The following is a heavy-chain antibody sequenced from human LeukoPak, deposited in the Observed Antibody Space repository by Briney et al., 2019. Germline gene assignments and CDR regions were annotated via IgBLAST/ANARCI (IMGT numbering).Heavy chain of an antibody. D-gene: IGHD3-3*01. CDR1: GYTFTSYD. CDR3: ARLPYYDFWSGYSTTTINDY. V-gene: IGHV1-8*01. Sequence: ASVKVSCKASGYTFTSYDINWVRQATGQGLEWMGWMNPNGGNTGYAQKFQGRVTMTRNTSISTAYMELSSLRCEDTAVYYCARLPYYDFWSGYSTTTINDYWGQGTLVTVSS. J-gene: IGHJ4*02. CDR2: MNPNGGNT.